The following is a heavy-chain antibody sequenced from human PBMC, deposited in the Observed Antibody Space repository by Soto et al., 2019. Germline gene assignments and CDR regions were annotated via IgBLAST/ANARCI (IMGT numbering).Heavy chain of an antibody. CDR3: ARDLRDLYYDFWSGYYPKRLYYYYGMDV. CDR2: INPSGGST. D-gene: IGHD3-3*01. CDR1: GYTFTSYY. V-gene: IGHV1-46*01. Sequence: ASVKVSCKASGYTFTSYYMHWVRQAPGQGLKWMGIINPSGGSTSYAQKFQGRVTMTRDTSTSTVYMELSSLRSEDTAVYYCARDLRDLYYDFWSGYYPKRLYYYYGMDVWGQGTTVTVSS. J-gene: IGHJ6*02.